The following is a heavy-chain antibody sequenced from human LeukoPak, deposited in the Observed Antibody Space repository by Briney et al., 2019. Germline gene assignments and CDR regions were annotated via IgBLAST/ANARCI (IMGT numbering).Heavy chain of an antibody. CDR1: GFTFSSYS. CDR2: ISSSSSYI. D-gene: IGHD6-13*01. J-gene: IGHJ4*02. CDR3: ARDRIAATGTDLDY. Sequence: GGSLRLSCAASGFTFSSYSMNWVRQAPGKGLEWVSSISSSSSYIYYADSVKGRFTISRDNAKNSLYLQMNSLRAEDTAVYYCARDRIAATGTDLDYWGQGTLVTVSS. V-gene: IGHV3-21*01.